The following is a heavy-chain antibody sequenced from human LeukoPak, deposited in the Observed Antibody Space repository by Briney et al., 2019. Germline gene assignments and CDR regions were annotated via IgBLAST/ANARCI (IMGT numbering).Heavy chain of an antibody. D-gene: IGHD6-13*01. J-gene: IGHJ4*02. CDR1: GFTFSSYS. CDR2: ISSSGGTI. V-gene: IGHV3-48*04. CDR3: ARGLQQLATFDY. Sequence: GGSLRLSCAASGFTFSSYSMNWVRQAPGKGLEWVSYISSSGGTIYYADSVKGRFTISRDNAKNSLYLQMNSLRAEDTAVYYCARGLQQLATFDYWGQGTLVTVSS.